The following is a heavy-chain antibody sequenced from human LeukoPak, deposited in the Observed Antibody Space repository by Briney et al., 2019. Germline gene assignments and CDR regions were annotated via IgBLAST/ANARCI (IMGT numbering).Heavy chain of an antibody. Sequence: GGSLRLSCEASGLTFSSNWMHWVRQAPGKGLVWVSRINSDGSSTSYADSVKGRFTISRDNDKNTLYLQMNSLRAEDTAVYYCARGPVGATGDAFDIWGQGTMVTVSS. J-gene: IGHJ3*02. CDR2: INSDGSST. CDR3: ARGPVGATGDAFDI. V-gene: IGHV3-74*01. D-gene: IGHD1-26*01. CDR1: GLTFSSNW.